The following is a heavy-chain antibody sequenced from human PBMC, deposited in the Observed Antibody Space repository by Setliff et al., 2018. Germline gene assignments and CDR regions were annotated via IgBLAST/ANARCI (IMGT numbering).Heavy chain of an antibody. CDR2: VFVSGST. J-gene: IGHJ5*02. Sequence: KASETLSLTCTVSGGSISTYYWSWIRRPAGKGLEWIGRVFVSGSTNYNPSLKSRVTMSVDTSKNQFSLKLTSVTAADTAMYYCARDTSSDWAAWFDPWSQGTLVTVSS. D-gene: IGHD6-19*01. V-gene: IGHV4-4*07. CDR3: ARDTSSDWAAWFDP. CDR1: GGSISTYY.